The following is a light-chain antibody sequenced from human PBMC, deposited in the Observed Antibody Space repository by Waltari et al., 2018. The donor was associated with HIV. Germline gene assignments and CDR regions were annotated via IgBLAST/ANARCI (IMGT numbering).Light chain of an antibody. CDR1: PSVSSSY. CDR3: QHFGSSHLT. J-gene: IGKJ4*01. CDR2: GAS. V-gene: IGKV3-20*01. Sequence: EIVLTQSPGTLSLSPGERGTLSCRASPSVSSSYLAWYQQKPGQAPRLLIYGASSRATGIPDRFSGSGSGTDFTLSISGLEPEDFAVYYCQHFGSSHLTFGGGTKVEIK.